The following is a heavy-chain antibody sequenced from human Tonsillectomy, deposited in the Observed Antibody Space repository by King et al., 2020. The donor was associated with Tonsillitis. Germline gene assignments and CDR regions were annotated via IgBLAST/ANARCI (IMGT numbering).Heavy chain of an antibody. D-gene: IGHD6-13*01. V-gene: IGHV4-34*01. J-gene: IGHJ4*02. CDR3: ARGYSSPPSFDY. Sequence: VQLQQWGAGLLKPSETLSLNCAVYGGSFSGYYWSWIRQPPGKGLEWSGEINHSGSTNYNPSLKSRVTISVDTSKNQCSLKLSSGTAADTAVYYCARGYSSPPSFDYWGQGTLVTVSS. CDR1: GGSFSGYY. CDR2: INHSGST.